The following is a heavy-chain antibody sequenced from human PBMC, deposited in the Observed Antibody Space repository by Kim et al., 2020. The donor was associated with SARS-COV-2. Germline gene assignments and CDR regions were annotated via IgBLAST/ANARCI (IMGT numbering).Heavy chain of an antibody. V-gene: IGHV4-59*08. Sequence: SETLSLTCTVSAASISNYFWSWIRQPPGRGLEWIGYIYYSETPNYSPSLTRRVTMSVDTSTNLFSLKLSSVTAAATAVSYCSRLRRDSSTSWYFYYWGQG. CDR3: SRLRRDSSTSWYFYY. J-gene: IGHJ4*02. D-gene: IGHD2-2*01. CDR2: IYYSETP. CDR1: AASISNYF.